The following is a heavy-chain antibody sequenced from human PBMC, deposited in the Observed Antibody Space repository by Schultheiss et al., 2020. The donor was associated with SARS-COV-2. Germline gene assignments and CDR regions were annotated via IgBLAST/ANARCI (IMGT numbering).Heavy chain of an antibody. CDR3: ARHSCSSTSCYFEYYYYGMDV. V-gene: IGHV1-18*01. Sequence: ASVKVSCKASGYTFRSYGISWVRQAPGQGLEWMGWISAYNGNTNYAQKLQGRVTMTTDTSTSTAYMELRSLRSDDTAVYYCARHSCSSTSCYFEYYYYGMDVWGQGTTVTVSS. CDR2: ISAYNGNT. CDR1: GYTFRSYG. D-gene: IGHD2-2*01. J-gene: IGHJ6*02.